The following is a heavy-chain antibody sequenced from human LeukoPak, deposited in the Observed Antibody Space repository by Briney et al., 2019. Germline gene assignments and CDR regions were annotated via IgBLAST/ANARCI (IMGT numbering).Heavy chain of an antibody. J-gene: IGHJ3*02. V-gene: IGHV4-30-4*08. D-gene: IGHD3-22*01. CDR3: ARGITMIDRAAFHI. CDR2: IYYSGST. Sequence: SQALSLTCTVSGGSISSGDYYWSWIRQPPGKGLEWIGYIYYSGSTYYNPSLKSRVTISVDTSKNQFSLKLSSLTAADTAVYYCARGITMIDRAAFHIWGQGTMVTVSS. CDR1: GGSISSGDYY.